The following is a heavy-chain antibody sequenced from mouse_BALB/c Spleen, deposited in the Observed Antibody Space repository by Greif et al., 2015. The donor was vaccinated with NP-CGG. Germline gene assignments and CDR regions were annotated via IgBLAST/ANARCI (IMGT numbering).Heavy chain of an antibody. J-gene: IGHJ3*01. D-gene: IGHD2-2*01. Sequence: VQRVESGAELVKPGASVKLSCKASGYTFTEYTIHWVKQRSGQSLEWIGWFHPGSGSIKYNEKFKDKATLTADKSSSTVYMELSRLTSEDSAVYFCARHEDRGYPAWFAYWGQGTLVTVSA. V-gene: IGHV1-62-2*01. CDR1: GYTFTEYT. CDR3: ARHEDRGYPAWFAY. CDR2: FHPGSGSI.